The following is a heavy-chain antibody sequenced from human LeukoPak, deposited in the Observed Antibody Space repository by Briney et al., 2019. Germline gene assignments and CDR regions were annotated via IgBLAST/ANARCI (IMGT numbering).Heavy chain of an antibody. CDR1: GFPFNAYW. V-gene: IGHV3-7*03. CDR3: ARSLPYGTTWYGRSDF. D-gene: IGHD6-13*01. Sequence: GGSLRLSCAASGFPFNAYWMTWVRQAPGRGLEWVANIRQDGDTKYYVDSVKGRFTISRDNAMNSLYLQMNSLRAEDTAIYYCARSLPYGTTWYGRSDFWGQGTLVTVSS. J-gene: IGHJ4*02. CDR2: IRQDGDTK.